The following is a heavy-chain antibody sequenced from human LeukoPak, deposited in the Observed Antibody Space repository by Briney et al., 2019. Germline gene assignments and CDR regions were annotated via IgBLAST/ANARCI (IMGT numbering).Heavy chain of an antibody. CDR2: IYYSGST. CDR1: GGSISTANYY. V-gene: IGHV4-39*01. D-gene: IGHD7-27*01. J-gene: IGHJ4*02. Sequence: SETLSLTCTVSGGSISTANYYWGWVRQPPGKGLEWIGNIYYSGSTYYNPSLKSRVTISVDTSKNQFSLKLSSVTAADTAVYYCARQGLPTGEGDFDYWGQGTLVTVSS. CDR3: ARQGLPTGEGDFDY.